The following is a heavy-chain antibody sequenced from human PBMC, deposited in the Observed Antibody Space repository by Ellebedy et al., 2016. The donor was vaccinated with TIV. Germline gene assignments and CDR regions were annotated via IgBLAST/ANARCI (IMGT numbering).Heavy chain of an antibody. J-gene: IGHJ3*02. CDR3: ATGAYDI. Sequence: FVKGRFTISRDNAKISLYLQMNSLTAEDTAVYYCATGAYDIWGQGTMVMVSS. V-gene: IGHV3-11*06.